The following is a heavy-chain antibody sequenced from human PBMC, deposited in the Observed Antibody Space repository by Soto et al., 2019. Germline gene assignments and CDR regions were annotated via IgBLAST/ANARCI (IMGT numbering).Heavy chain of an antibody. J-gene: IGHJ5*02. D-gene: IGHD2-15*01. CDR2: INHSGST. V-gene: IGHV4-34*01. CDR1: GGSFGGYY. CDR3: AREDGSGLNWFDP. Sequence: SETLSLTCAVYGGSFGGYYWSWVRQPPGKGLEWIGEINHSGSTNYNPSLKSRVTISVDTSKNQFSLKLSSVTAADTAVYYCAREDGSGLNWFDPWGQGTLVTVSP.